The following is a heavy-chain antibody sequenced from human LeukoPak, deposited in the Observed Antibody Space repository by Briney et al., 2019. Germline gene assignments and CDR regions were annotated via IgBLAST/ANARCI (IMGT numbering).Heavy chain of an antibody. V-gene: IGHV4-61*01. CDR2: IYDSGNT. CDR3: ASQGYYDSSPFDP. CDR1: GGSVSNASYY. Sequence: SETLSLTCTVSGGSVSNASYYWSWIRQPPGKGLAWIGYIYDSGNTNCNPSLKSRVTISVDTSKNQFSLSLGSVTAADTAVYYCASQGYYDSSPFDPWGQGTLVTVSS. D-gene: IGHD3-22*01. J-gene: IGHJ5*02.